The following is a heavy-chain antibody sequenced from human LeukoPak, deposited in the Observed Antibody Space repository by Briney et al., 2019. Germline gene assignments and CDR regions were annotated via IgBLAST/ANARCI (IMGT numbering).Heavy chain of an antibody. CDR3: ASGLVTGVYDF. CDR2: IWYDGNNK. D-gene: IGHD2-21*02. V-gene: IGHV3-33*01. J-gene: IGHJ4*02. Sequence: PGGSLRLSCAVSGFTFSNYGMHWVRQAPGKGLEWVAIIWYDGNNKYYADSPEGRFTISRDNSKNMLYLQMNSLKVEDTAVYYCASGLVTGVYDFWGQGTLVTVSS. CDR1: GFTFSNYG.